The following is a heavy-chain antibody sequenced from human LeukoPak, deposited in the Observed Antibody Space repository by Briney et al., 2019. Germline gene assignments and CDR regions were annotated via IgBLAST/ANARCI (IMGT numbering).Heavy chain of an antibody. V-gene: IGHV3-30*02. CDR2: IRYGGRNK. Sequence: GGSLRLSCGASGFTFSSYGMHWVRQAPGKGLEGVAFIRYGGRNKYYADSVKGRFPISRDNSKNTLYLQMTSLRAEDPAVYYCARDPPCSRTSCSQSAYWGHGTLVTVS. D-gene: IGHD2-2*01. CDR3: ARDPPCSRTSCSQSAY. CDR1: GFTFSSYG. J-gene: IGHJ4*01.